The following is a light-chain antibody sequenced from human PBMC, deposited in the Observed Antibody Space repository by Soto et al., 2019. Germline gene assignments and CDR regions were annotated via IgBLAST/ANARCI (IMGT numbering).Light chain of an antibody. CDR3: GSFTTSRIWV. CDR2: GVN. CDR1: SSDFGDDKY. V-gene: IGLV2-14*01. Sequence: QSVLTQPASVSGSPAQSITVSSTGSSSDFGDDKYVSWYQQQPGKGPNLLIYGVNSRPSGISNRFSGSKSGNTASLTISGPQVEDEAEYFCGSFTTSRIWVFGGGTKVTVL. J-gene: IGLJ3*02.